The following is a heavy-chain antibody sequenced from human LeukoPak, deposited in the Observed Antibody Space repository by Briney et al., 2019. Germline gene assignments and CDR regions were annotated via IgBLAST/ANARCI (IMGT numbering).Heavy chain of an antibody. Sequence: GASVKVSCKASGYTFTNYDIRWVRQAPGQGLEWMGWISGYNGNTNYAQKFQGRVTMTTDTSTSTAYMELRSLRSDDTAVYYCAREVTHHVYYGMDVWGQGTTVTVSS. V-gene: IGHV1-18*01. J-gene: IGHJ6*02. D-gene: IGHD4-23*01. CDR2: ISGYNGNT. CDR1: GYTFTNYD. CDR3: AREVTHHVYYGMDV.